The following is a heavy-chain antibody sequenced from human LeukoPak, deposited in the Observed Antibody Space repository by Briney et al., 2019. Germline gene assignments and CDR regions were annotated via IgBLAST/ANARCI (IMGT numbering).Heavy chain of an antibody. CDR1: GDSLTSYF. Sequence: SETLSLTCTVSGDSLTSYFWSWIRQPPGKGLEWIGEIYHSGSTNYNPSLKSRVTISVDKSKNQFSLKLSSVTAADTAVYYCARGSSGHFDYWGQGTLVTVSS. CDR3: ARGSSGHFDY. D-gene: IGHD6-19*01. V-gene: IGHV4-59*12. CDR2: IYHSGST. J-gene: IGHJ4*02.